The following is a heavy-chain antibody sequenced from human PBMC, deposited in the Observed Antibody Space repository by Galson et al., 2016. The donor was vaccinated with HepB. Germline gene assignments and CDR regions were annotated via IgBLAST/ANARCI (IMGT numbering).Heavy chain of an antibody. D-gene: IGHD6-19*01. Sequence: SLRLSCAASGFAFSSHSMNWVRQAPGKGLEWLAYISGSSDKIYYGDSVKGRFTISRDNAKNSLYLQMNSLRTEDTAVYFCARKSMAGPRSYFDYWGQGTLVTVSS. CDR3: ARKSMAGPRSYFDY. CDR1: GFAFSSHS. V-gene: IGHV3-48*04. CDR2: ISGSSDKI. J-gene: IGHJ4*02.